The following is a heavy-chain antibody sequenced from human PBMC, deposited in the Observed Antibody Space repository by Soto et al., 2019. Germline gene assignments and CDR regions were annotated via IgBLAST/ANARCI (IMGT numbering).Heavy chain of an antibody. V-gene: IGHV3-7*03. D-gene: IGHD6-19*01. CDR3: VRDGNSGWHFDY. Sequence: GGSLRLSCAASGITLSSYWMSWVRQAPGKGLEWVANIKYDGSEIYYVDSVKGRFTISRDNAKNSLFLQMNSLRAEDTAVYYCVRDGNSGWHFDYWGQGTLVTVSS. CDR1: GITLSSYW. CDR2: IKYDGSEI. J-gene: IGHJ4*02.